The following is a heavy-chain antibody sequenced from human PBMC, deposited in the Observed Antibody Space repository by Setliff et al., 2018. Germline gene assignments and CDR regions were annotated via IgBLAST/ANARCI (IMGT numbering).Heavy chain of an antibody. Sequence: PGGSLRLSCAASEFTFSSYWMSWVRQAPGKGLEWVANIKQDGSEKYYVDSVKGRFTISRDNAKNSLYLQMNSLRTEDTAVYYCTRRSANSSADWGQGTLVTVSS. CDR2: IKQDGSEK. D-gene: IGHD6-19*01. CDR3: TRRSANSSAD. CDR1: EFTFSSYW. V-gene: IGHV3-7*03. J-gene: IGHJ4*02.